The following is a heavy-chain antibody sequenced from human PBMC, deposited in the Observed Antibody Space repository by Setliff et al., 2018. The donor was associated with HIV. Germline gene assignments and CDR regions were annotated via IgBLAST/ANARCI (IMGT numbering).Heavy chain of an antibody. D-gene: IGHD2-21*02. CDR3: ATLDHSGGNFLAY. J-gene: IGHJ4*02. V-gene: IGHV4-4*09. Sequence: PSETLSLTCTVSGGSVNDFSCNWIRQPPGKGPEWIGYIHSSGSTIYNPSLKSRITISLDTSKEQFSLELSSATAADTAVYYCATLDHSGGNFLAYWGQGSLVTVSS. CDR2: IHSSGST. CDR1: GGSVNDFS.